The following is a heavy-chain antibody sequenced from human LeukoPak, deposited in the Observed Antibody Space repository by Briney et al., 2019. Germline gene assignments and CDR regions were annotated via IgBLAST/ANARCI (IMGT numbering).Heavy chain of an antibody. J-gene: IGHJ4*02. CDR3: ARHYDISRFDY. Sequence: SETLSLTCTVSGGSITYNSYYWGWIRQPPGKGLEWIGSIYYSGSTYYNPSLKSRVTISVDTSTNQFSLTLSSVTDADTAVYYCARHYDISRFDYWGQGTLVTVSS. D-gene: IGHD3-9*01. V-gene: IGHV4-39*01. CDR1: GGSITYNSYY. CDR2: IYYSGST.